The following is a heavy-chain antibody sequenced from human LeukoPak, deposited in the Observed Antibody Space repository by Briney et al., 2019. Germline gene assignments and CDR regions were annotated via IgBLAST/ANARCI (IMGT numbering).Heavy chain of an antibody. Sequence: GGSLRLSCAASGFTFSSYSMNWVRQAPGKGLEWVSSISSSRSYIYYADSVKGRFTISRDNAKNSLYLQMNSLRAEDTAVYYCAREPYCGGDCYSPINFDYWGQGTLVTVSS. V-gene: IGHV3-21*01. CDR2: ISSSRSYI. J-gene: IGHJ4*02. D-gene: IGHD2-21*02. CDR3: AREPYCGGDCYSPINFDY. CDR1: GFTFSSYS.